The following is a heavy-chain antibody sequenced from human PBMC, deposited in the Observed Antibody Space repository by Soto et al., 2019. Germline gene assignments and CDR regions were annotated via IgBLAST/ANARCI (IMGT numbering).Heavy chain of an antibody. J-gene: IGHJ6*02. D-gene: IGHD3-22*01. CDR3: ATTGDYYYDSSGYYYYYGMDV. CDR1: GGSISSSSYY. V-gene: IGHV4-39*01. Sequence: PSETLSLTCTVSGGSISSSSYYWGWIRQPPGKGLEWIGSIYYSGSTYYNPSLKSRVTISVDTSKNQFSLKLSSVTAADTAVYYCATTGDYYYDSSGYYYYYGMDVWGQGTTVT. CDR2: IYYSGST.